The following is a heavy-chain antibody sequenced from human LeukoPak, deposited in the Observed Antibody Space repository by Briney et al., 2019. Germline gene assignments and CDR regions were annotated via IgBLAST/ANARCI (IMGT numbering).Heavy chain of an antibody. CDR2: TYYKSKWSN. CDR1: GDSVSSNSVV. Sequence: SQTLSLTCAISGDSVSSNSVVWNWIRQSPSRGLEWLGRTYYKSKWSNNYAVSVKSRIIINPDTSENQFSLQLNSVTPEDTAVYYRARSPGVTTTILVHYHGKGVLGQGTTVTVSS. V-gene: IGHV6-1*01. D-gene: IGHD3-9*01. CDR3: ARSPGVTTTILVHYHGKGV. J-gene: IGHJ6*02.